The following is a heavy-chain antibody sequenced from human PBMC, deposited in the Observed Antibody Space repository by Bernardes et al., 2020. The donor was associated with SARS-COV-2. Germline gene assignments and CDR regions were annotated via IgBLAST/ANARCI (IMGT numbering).Heavy chain of an antibody. CDR2: ISAYNGNT. Sequence: ASLKVNCKASGYTFTSYGISWVRQAPGQGLEWMGWISAYNGNTNYAQKLQGRVTMTTDTSTSTAYMELRSLRSDDTAVYYCARTNLGYCSSTSCYTPTGYWGQGTLVTVSS. V-gene: IGHV1-18*01. CDR1: GYTFTSYG. D-gene: IGHD2-2*02. J-gene: IGHJ4*02. CDR3: ARTNLGYCSSTSCYTPTGY.